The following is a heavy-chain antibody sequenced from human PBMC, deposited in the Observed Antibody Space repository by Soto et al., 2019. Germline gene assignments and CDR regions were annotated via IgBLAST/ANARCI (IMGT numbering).Heavy chain of an antibody. V-gene: IGHV1-18*01. CDR2: ISTYNGNT. J-gene: IGHJ5*02. CDR3: ARGFRVAATRWWFDP. Sequence: QVQLVQSGAEVKKPGASVKVSCKASGYTFTSYDISWVRQAPGQGLEWMGWISTYNGNTNYAQKLQGRVTMTTDTSKSTGYMELRSLRSYDTAVYYCARGFRVAATRWWFDPWGQGTLVTVSS. CDR1: GYTFTSYD. D-gene: IGHD2-15*01.